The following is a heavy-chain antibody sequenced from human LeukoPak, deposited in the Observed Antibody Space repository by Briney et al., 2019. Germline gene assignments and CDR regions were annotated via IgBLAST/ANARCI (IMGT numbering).Heavy chain of an antibody. CDR2: IYYSGST. D-gene: IGHD3-3*02. V-gene: IGHV4-39*01. J-gene: IGHJ4*02. Sequence: SETLSLTCTVSGSSISNSGYYWGWIRRPPGKGLEWIGSIYYSGSTYYNPSLKSRVTISVDTSKNQFSLKLSSVTAADTAVYYCARQGGAFLEWFTGDVGYFDYWGQGTLVTVSS. CDR3: ARQGGAFLEWFTGDVGYFDY. CDR1: GSSISNSGYY.